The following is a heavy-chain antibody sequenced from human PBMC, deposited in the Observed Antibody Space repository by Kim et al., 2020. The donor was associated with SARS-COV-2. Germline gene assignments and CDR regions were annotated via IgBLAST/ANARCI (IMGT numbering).Heavy chain of an antibody. CDR1: GFTFSNYW. CDR2: INSDGSST. V-gene: IGHV3-74*01. J-gene: IGHJ4*02. Sequence: GGSLRLSCAPSGFTFSNYWMHWVRQGPGKGLVWVSRINSDGSSTNYSDSVKGRFTVSRDNGKNTLYLQMNSLRAEDTAVYYCVRGYSGNYRLHYWGQGTLVTVSS. D-gene: IGHD1-26*01. CDR3: VRGYSGNYRLHY.